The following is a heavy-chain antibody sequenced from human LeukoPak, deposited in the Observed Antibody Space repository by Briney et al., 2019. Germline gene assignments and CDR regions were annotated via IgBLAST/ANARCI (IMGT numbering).Heavy chain of an antibody. V-gene: IGHV3-74*01. CDR3: ARAPSEIGGYYPEYFRH. J-gene: IGHJ1*01. CDR2: IKSNGST. CDR1: AFTFSSYA. D-gene: IGHD3-22*01. Sequence: GASLRLSCAASAFTFSSYAMSWVRQAPGKGLVWVSRIKSNGSTRYADYVKGRFTTSRDNAKNTVSLQMNSLRTEDTAVYYCARAPSEIGGYYPEYFRHWGQGTVVTVSP.